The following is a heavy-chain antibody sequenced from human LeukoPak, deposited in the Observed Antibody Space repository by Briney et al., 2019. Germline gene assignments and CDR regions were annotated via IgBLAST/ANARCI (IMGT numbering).Heavy chain of an antibody. Sequence: GASVKVSCKASGGTFSSYAISWVRQAPGQGLGWMGRIIPILGIANYAQKFQGRVTITADKSTSTAYMELSSLRSEDTAAYYCARSKYCSSTSCYYFDYWGQGTLVTVSS. J-gene: IGHJ4*02. V-gene: IGHV1-69*04. CDR1: GGTFSSYA. CDR2: IIPILGIA. CDR3: ARSKYCSSTSCYYFDY. D-gene: IGHD2-2*01.